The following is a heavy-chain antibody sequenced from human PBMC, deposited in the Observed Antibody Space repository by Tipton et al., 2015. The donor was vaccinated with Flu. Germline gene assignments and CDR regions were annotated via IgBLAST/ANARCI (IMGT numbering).Heavy chain of an antibody. CDR3: ARGSYATSELGCDFYYMDV. Sequence: QLVQSGAEVKKPGSSVTVSCKASGGTFNNHAISWVRQAPGQGLEWMGGIITIFGTTEYAQKFQGRVTITADESTSTAYMELNSVRSEDTAGDYCARGSYATSELGCDFYYMDVWGQGTTVTVSS. J-gene: IGHJ6*03. CDR2: IITIFGTT. CDR1: GGTFNNHA. V-gene: IGHV1-69*01. D-gene: IGHD2-8*01.